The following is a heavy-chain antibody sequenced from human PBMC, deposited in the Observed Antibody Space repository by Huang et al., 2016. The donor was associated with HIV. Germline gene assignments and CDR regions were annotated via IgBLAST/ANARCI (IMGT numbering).Heavy chain of an antibody. CDR1: GFTFNNFG. D-gene: IGHD2-15*01. V-gene: IGHV3-30*18. CDR2: SSYDGSNG. CDR3: AKESRWYSDLDN. Sequence: QVQLVESGGGVVQLGRSLSLSCVASGFTFNNFGMHWVRQAPGKGLEWVAVSSYDGSNGRYSDSVKGRFTISRDNPMDTLYLQMNSLRPDDTGVYYCAKESRWYSDLDNWGQGTLVTVSS. J-gene: IGHJ4*02.